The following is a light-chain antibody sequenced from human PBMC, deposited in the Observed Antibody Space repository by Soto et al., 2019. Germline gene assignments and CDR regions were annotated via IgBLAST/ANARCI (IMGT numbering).Light chain of an antibody. J-gene: IGLJ1*01. CDR1: SSDVVGYNY. V-gene: IGLV2-14*03. CDR3: CSYTTSNTRQIV. Sequence: LTQPASVSGSPGQSITISCTGTSSDVVGYNYVSWYQQHPGKAPKFMIYDVSSRPSGVSNRFSGSKSGNTASLTISGLQAEDEADYYCCSYTTSNTRQIVFGTGTKVTVL. CDR2: DVS.